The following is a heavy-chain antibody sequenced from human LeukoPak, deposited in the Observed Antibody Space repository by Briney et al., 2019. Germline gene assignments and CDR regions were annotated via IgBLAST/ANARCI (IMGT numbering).Heavy chain of an antibody. J-gene: IGHJ3*02. D-gene: IGHD5-24*01. Sequence: GGSLRLSCAATGFAFRKYSIHWVRQAPGKGLEYVSGISRDGGTADYANSVKGRFTISRDNSKNTLYLQMGSLRAEDMAVYYCAREDRDRDAFDIWGQGTMVTVSS. CDR1: GFAFRKYS. CDR3: AREDRDRDAFDI. V-gene: IGHV3-64*01. CDR2: ISRDGGTA.